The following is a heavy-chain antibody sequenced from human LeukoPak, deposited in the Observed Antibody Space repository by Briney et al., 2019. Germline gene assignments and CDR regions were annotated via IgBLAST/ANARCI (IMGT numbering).Heavy chain of an antibody. CDR2: VSAYNGNT. J-gene: IGHJ1*01. D-gene: IGHD3-22*01. Sequence: ASVKVSCKASGYTFTSYGISWVRQAPGQGLEWMGWVSAYNGNTNYAQKLQGRVTTTTDTSTSTAYMELRSLRSDDTAVYYCARSRDYDSSGYYFQHWGQGTLVTVSS. CDR3: ARSRDYDSSGYYFQH. CDR1: GYTFTSYG. V-gene: IGHV1-18*01.